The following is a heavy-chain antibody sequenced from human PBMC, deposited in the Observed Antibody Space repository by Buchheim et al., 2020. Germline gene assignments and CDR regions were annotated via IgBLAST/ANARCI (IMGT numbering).Heavy chain of an antibody. D-gene: IGHD3-10*01. V-gene: IGHV3-74*01. J-gene: IGHJ4*02. CDR1: GFTFSTYW. CDR2: INTDGSTR. CDR3: VRGSNDWVGVDY. Sequence: EVHLVESGGDLVQPGGSLRLSCGASGFTFSTYWMQWVRHIPGKGLERVSYINTDGSTRGYADSVKGRFAISRDNAKNTLYLQMNGLRAEDTGVYYCVRGSNDWVGVDYWGQGAL.